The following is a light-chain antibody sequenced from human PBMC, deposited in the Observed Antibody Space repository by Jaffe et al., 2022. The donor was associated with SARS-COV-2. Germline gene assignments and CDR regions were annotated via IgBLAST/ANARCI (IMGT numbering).Light chain of an antibody. J-gene: IGKJ4*01. CDR3: QQYYTTPLT. Sequence: DIVMTQSPDSLAVSLGERATINCKSSQSVLYSSNNKNYLAWYQQKPGHPPKMLIYGASTRESGVPERFSGSGSGTDFTLTISSVQAEDVADYYCQQYYTTPLTFGGGTKVEIK. CDR2: GAS. CDR1: QSVLYSSNNKNY. V-gene: IGKV4-1*01.